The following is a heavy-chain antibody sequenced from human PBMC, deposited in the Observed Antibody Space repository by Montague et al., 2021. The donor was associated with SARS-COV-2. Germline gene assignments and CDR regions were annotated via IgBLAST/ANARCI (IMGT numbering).Heavy chain of an antibody. CDR2: TYYRSKWYN. CDR3: TSGREGNYNVMDV. CDR1: GDSVSSNSAT. Sequence: CAISGDSVSSNSATWNWVRQSPSRGLEWLGRTYYRSKWYNDYAVSVSGRVTINPDTSKNQFSLQLNSVTPEDTAIYYCTSGREGNYNVMDVWGQGTLVTVSS. J-gene: IGHJ4*02. V-gene: IGHV6-1*01. D-gene: IGHD3-10*01.